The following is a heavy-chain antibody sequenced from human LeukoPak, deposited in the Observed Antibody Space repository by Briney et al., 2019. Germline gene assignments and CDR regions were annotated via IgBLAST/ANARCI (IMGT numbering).Heavy chain of an antibody. J-gene: IGHJ5*02. V-gene: IGHV1-46*01. CDR3: ARESIAARLNWFDP. CDR2: INPSGGST. D-gene: IGHD6-6*01. Sequence: AXVKVSCXASGYTFTSYYMHWVRQAPGQGREWMGIINPSGGSTSYAQKFQGRVTMTRDMSTSTVYMELSRLRSEDTAVYYCARESIAARLNWFDPWGQGTLVTVSS. CDR1: GYTFTSYY.